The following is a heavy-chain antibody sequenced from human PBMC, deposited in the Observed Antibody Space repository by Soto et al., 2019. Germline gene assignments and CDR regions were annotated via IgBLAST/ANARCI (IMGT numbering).Heavy chain of an antibody. CDR2: IIPIFGTA. CDR1: GSTFSSYA. V-gene: IGHV1-69*01. Sequence: QVQLVQSGAEVKKPGSSVKVSCKASGSTFSSYAISWVRQAPVPGLEWMGGIIPIFGTANYAQKFQGRVTITADESTSTAYMELSSLRSEDTAVYYCASGPLEYSSSSPFDYWGQGTLVTVSS. D-gene: IGHD6-6*01. J-gene: IGHJ4*02. CDR3: ASGPLEYSSSSPFDY.